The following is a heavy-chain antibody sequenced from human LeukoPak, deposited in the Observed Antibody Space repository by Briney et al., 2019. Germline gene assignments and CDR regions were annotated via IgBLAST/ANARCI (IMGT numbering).Heavy chain of an antibody. Sequence: PGGSLRLSCVTPGFTFSVYWMHWVRQVPGKGLMGVSRISSDGSITTYADSVKGRFTISRDIARNTLYLQMNSLTADDTAVYYCARSGYYNGYDYWGQGTLVTVSS. D-gene: IGHD3-10*01. CDR1: GFTFSVYW. CDR3: ARSGYYNGYDY. CDR2: ISSDGSIT. J-gene: IGHJ4*02. V-gene: IGHV3-74*01.